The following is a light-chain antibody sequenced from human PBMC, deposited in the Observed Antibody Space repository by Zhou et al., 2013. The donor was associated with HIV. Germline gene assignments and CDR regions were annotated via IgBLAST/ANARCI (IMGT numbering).Light chain of an antibody. CDR2: EGS. CDR3: LQDYNYPWT. J-gene: IGKJ1*01. Sequence: DIQMTQSPSSLSGSVGDRVTITCQASQDISNYLNWYQQKPGKAPKLLIYEGSTLETGVPSRFSGSGSGTDFTLIISSLQPEDFATYYCLQDYNYPWTFGRGTRVDIK. V-gene: IGKV1-33*01. CDR1: QDISNY.